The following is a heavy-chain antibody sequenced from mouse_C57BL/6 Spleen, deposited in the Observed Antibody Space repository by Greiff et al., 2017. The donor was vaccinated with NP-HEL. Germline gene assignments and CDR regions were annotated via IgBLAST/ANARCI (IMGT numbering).Heavy chain of an antibody. V-gene: IGHV1-52*01. CDR1: GYTFTSYW. D-gene: IGHD2-12*01. J-gene: IGHJ2*01. CDR2: IDPSDSET. Sequence: QVQLQQPGAELVRPGSSVKLSCKASGYTFTSYWMHWVKQRPIQGLEWIGNIDPSDSETHYNQKFKDKATLTVDKSSSTAYMQLSSLTSEDSAVYYCARRGYYSNYYFDYWGQGTTLTVSS. CDR3: ARRGYYSNYYFDY.